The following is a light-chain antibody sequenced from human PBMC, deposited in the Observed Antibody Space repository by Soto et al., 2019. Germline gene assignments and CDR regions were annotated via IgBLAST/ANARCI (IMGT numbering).Light chain of an antibody. CDR2: DAS. Sequence: DIQMTQSPSALSASVGDRVTITCRASQSISTSLAWYQQKPGKAPKFLIYDASSLESGVPSRFSGSGSGTEFTLTISSLQPDDFATYYCQQYNSYSWTFGQGTKVDIK. J-gene: IGKJ1*01. CDR1: QSISTS. V-gene: IGKV1-5*01. CDR3: QQYNSYSWT.